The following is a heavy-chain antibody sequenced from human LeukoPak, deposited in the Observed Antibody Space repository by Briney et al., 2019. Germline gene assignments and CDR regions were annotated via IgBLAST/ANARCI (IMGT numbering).Heavy chain of an antibody. J-gene: IGHJ4*02. CDR3: ARGVRDTKLRRRLFFDY. Sequence: PSETLSLTCAVYGGSFSGYYWSWIRQPPGKGLEWIGEINHSGSTNYNPSLKSRVTISVDTSKNQFSLKLSSVTAADTAVYYCARGVRDTKLRRRLFFDYWGQGTLVTVSS. CDR2: INHSGST. CDR1: GGSFSGYY. V-gene: IGHV4-34*01. D-gene: IGHD1-26*01.